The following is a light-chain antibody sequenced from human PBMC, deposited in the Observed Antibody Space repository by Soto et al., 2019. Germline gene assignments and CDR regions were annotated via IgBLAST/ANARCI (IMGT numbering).Light chain of an antibody. CDR1: QSVGSN. CDR3: QQPYRFT. J-gene: IGKJ3*01. CDR2: DAS. V-gene: IGKV3-11*01. Sequence: EIVLTQSPATLSLSPGERATLSCRASQSVGSNLAWYQQKLGQAPRLLIYDASNTATGIPARFSGSGSGTDSTLTISSLEPEDFAIYYCQQPYRFTFGPGTKVDIK.